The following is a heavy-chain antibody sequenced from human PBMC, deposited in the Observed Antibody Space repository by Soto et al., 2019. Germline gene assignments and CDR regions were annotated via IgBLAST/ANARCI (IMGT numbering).Heavy chain of an antibody. CDR2: IYYSGST. CDR3: ARDKGRSITMIMEDAFDI. Sequence: QVQLQESGPGLVKPSQTLSLTCTVSGGSISSGGYYWSWIRQHPGKGLEWIGYIYYSGSTYYNPSLKSRVTISGDTSKNQFSLKLSSVTAADTAVYYGARDKGRSITMIMEDAFDIWGQGTMVTVSS. V-gene: IGHV4-31*03. CDR1: GGSISSGGYY. D-gene: IGHD3-22*01. J-gene: IGHJ3*02.